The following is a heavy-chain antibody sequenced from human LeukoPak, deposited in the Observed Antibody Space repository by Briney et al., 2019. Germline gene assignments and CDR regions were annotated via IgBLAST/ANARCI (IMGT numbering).Heavy chain of an antibody. Sequence: GGSLGLSCAASGFTFSSYGMHWVRQAPGKGLEWVAFIRYDGSNKYYADSVKGRFTISRDNSKNTLYLQMNSLRAEDTAVHYCARGHPRIAAAATVQSRDYWGQGTLVTVSS. V-gene: IGHV3-30*02. CDR1: GFTFSSYG. CDR3: ARGHPRIAAAATVQSRDY. CDR2: IRYDGSNK. D-gene: IGHD6-13*01. J-gene: IGHJ4*02.